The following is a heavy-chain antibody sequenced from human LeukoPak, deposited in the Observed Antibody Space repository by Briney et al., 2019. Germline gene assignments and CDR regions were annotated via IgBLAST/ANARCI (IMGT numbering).Heavy chain of an antibody. D-gene: IGHD3-10*01. CDR2: IIPIFGTA. CDR3: ARVTLPPSSGSYYNVPIPYYYGMDV. J-gene: IGHJ6*02. V-gene: IGHV1-69*13. CDR1: GGTFSSYA. Sequence: ASVKVSCKASGGTFSSYAISWVRQAPGQGLEWMGGIIPIFGTANYAQKFQGRVTITADESTSTAHMELSSLRSEDTAVYYCARVTLPPSSGSYYNVPIPYYYGMDVWGQGTTVTVSS.